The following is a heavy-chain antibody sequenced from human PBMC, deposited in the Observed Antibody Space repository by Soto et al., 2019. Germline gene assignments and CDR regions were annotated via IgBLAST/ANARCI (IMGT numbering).Heavy chain of an antibody. D-gene: IGHD1-26*01. CDR2: INSGSTSV. CDR1: GFDFNSYS. Sequence: EVQLVESGGGLVQPGGSLRLSCVASGFDFNSYSMNWVRQAPGKGLEWISYINSGSTSVFYADSVKGRFTISRDNAKNTLYLQMNSLGAEDTAVYYCTSSASPDAYWGQGTLVTVSS. V-gene: IGHV3-48*01. J-gene: IGHJ4*02. CDR3: TSSASPDAY.